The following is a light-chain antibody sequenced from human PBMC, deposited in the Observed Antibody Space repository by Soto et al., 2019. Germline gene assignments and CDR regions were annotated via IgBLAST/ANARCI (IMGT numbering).Light chain of an antibody. CDR3: GADHGSGSNFVVV. Sequence: QPVLTQPPSALASLGASVTLTCTLSSGYSNYKVDWYQQRPGKGPRFVMRVGTGGIVGSKGDGIPDRFSVLGSGLNRYLTIKNIQEEDESDYHCGADHGSGSNFVVVFGGGTKVTVL. CDR2: VGTGGIVG. J-gene: IGLJ2*01. V-gene: IGLV9-49*01. CDR1: SGYSNYK.